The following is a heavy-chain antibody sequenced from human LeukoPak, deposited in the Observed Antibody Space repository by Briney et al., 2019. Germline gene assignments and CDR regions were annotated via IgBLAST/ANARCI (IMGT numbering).Heavy chain of an antibody. Sequence: GGSLRLSCAASGFSFTSYWMTWVRQAPGKGLEWVANIKQDGSEKYYVDSVKGRFTISRDNAKNSLYLQMNSLRAEDTAIHYCARDNYSGSRYFDHWGQGTLVTVSS. CDR2: IKQDGSEK. D-gene: IGHD1-26*01. CDR3: ARDNYSGSRYFDH. J-gene: IGHJ4*02. V-gene: IGHV3-7*01. CDR1: GFSFTSYW.